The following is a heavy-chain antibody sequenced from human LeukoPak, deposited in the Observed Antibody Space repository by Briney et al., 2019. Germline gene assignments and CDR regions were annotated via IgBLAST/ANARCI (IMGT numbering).Heavy chain of an antibody. D-gene: IGHD3-22*01. V-gene: IGHV3-9*01. J-gene: IGHJ5*02. Sequence: GGSLRLSCAASGFTVSSNYMSWVRQAPGKGLEWVSGISWNSGSIGYADSVKGRFTISRDNAKNSLYLQMNSPRAEDTALYYCAKDTYYYDSSGTSWGQGTLVTVSS. CDR1: GFTVSSNY. CDR3: AKDTYYYDSSGTS. CDR2: ISWNSGSI.